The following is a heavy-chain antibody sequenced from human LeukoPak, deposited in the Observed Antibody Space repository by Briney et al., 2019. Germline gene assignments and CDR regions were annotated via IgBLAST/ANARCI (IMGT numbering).Heavy chain of an antibody. CDR2: IYYSGST. J-gene: IGHJ4*02. D-gene: IGHD1-26*01. Sequence: LQTLSLTCTVSGGSISSGDYYWSWVRQPPGKGLEWIVYIYYSGSTYYNPSLKSRVTISVDTSKNQFSLKLSSVTAADTAVYYCAKDPVGATPGFWGQGTLVTVSS. CDR3: AKDPVGATPGF. CDR1: GGSISSGDYY. V-gene: IGHV4-30-4*01.